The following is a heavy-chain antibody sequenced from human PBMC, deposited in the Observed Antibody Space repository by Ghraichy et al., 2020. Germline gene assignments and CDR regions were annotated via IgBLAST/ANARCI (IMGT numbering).Heavy chain of an antibody. V-gene: IGHV4-34*01. J-gene: IGHJ5*02. CDR2: INHSGST. D-gene: IGHD3-10*01. CDR1: GGSFSGYY. Sequence: SETLSLTCAVYGGSFSGYYWSWIRQPPGKGLEWIGEINHSGSTNYNPSLKSRVTISVDTSKNQFSLKLSSVTAADTAVYYCARGRGDYYGSGSYYKRNWFDPWGQGTLVTVSS. CDR3: ARGRGDYYGSGSYYKRNWFDP.